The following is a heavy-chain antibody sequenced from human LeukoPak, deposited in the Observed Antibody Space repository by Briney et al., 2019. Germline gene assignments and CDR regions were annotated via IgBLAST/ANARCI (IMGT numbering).Heavy chain of an antibody. CDR3: ARDVYGARDY. V-gene: IGHV1-8*01. D-gene: IGHD4-17*01. J-gene: IGHJ4*02. CDR1: VYTFTSYH. Sequence: ASVKVSCKASVYTFTSYHMNWVRQATGQGLEYMGWMDPKTGNTYFAQKFQGRVTMTRDTSISTAYMELSSLRSEDTAVYYCARDVYGARDYWGQGTLVTVSS. CDR2: MDPKTGNT.